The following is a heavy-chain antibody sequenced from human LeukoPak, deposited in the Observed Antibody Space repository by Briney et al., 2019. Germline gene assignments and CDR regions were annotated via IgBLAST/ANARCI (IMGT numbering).Heavy chain of an antibody. V-gene: IGHV2-5*01. CDR3: AHREGYDSSGYHPYFDY. Sequence: SGPTLVNPTQTLTLTCTFSGFSLSTSGVGVGWIRQPPGKALEWLALIYWNGDKRYSPSLKSRLTITKDTSKNQVVLTMTNMDPVDTATYYCAHREGYDSSGYHPYFDYWGQGTLVTVSS. CDR1: GFSLSTSGVG. CDR2: IYWNGDK. D-gene: IGHD3-22*01. J-gene: IGHJ4*02.